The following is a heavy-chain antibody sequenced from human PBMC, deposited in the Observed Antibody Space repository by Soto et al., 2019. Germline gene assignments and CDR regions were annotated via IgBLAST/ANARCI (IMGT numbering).Heavy chain of an antibody. CDR3: AVGYCSGGSCYVQSFDY. CDR2: IWYDGSNK. Sequence: QVQLVESGGGVVQPGRSLRLSCAASGFTFSSYGMHWVRQAPGKGLEWVAVIWYDGSNKYYADSVKGRFTISRDNSKNTLYLQMNSLGAEDTAVYYCAVGYCSGGSCYVQSFDYWGQGTLVTVSS. CDR1: GFTFSSYG. V-gene: IGHV3-33*01. J-gene: IGHJ4*02. D-gene: IGHD2-15*01.